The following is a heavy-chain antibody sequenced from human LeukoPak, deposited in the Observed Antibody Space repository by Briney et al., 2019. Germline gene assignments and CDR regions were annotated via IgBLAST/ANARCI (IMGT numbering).Heavy chain of an antibody. J-gene: IGHJ4*02. CDR3: ARHSGSYYGY. V-gene: IGHV4-39*07. CDR1: GGSISTSNYY. D-gene: IGHD1-26*01. CDR2: IFYSGST. Sequence: SETLSLTCTVSGGSISTSNYYWGWIRQPPGKGLEWIGNIFYSGSTNYNPSLKSRVTISVDTSKNQFSLKLSSVTAADTAVYYCARHSGSYYGYWGQGTLVTVSS.